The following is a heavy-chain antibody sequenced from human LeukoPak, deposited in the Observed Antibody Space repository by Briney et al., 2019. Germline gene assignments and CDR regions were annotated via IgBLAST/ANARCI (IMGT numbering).Heavy chain of an antibody. CDR1: GITVSSNY. D-gene: IGHD2-21*01. V-gene: IGHV3-66*01. CDR2: IYSGGST. J-gene: IGHJ4*02. Sequence: GGSLRLSCAASGITVSSNYLSWVSQAPGKGLEWVSLIYSGGSTYYADSVKGRFTISRDNSKNTLYLQMNSLRVEDTAVYYCARGGGPGTPLWNWGQGTLVTVSS. CDR3: ARGGGPGTPLWN.